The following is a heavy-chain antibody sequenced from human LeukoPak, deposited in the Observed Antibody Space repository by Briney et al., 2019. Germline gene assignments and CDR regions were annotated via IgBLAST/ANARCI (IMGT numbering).Heavy chain of an antibody. Sequence: SETLSLTCTVSGGSISSSSYYWGWIRQPPGKGLEWIGSIYYSGSTYYNPSLKSRVTISVDTSKNQFSLKLSSVTAADTAVYYCARGRTYYDILTGYYREYYFDYWGQGTLVTVSS. D-gene: IGHD3-9*01. J-gene: IGHJ4*02. CDR3: ARGRTYYDILTGYYREYYFDY. CDR1: GGSISSSSYY. V-gene: IGHV4-39*01. CDR2: IYYSGST.